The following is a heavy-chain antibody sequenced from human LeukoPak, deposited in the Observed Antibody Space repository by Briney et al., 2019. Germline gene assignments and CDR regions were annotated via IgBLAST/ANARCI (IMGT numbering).Heavy chain of an antibody. V-gene: IGHV4-59*08. CDR3: ARRGSYYDSVGYYYFDY. J-gene: IGHJ4*02. D-gene: IGHD3-22*01. CDR2: IYYSGST. CDR1: GGSISNYH. Sequence: SETLSLTCTVSGGSISNYHWSWIRQPPGKGLEWIGYIYYSGSTNYNPSLKSRVTISADTSKNQYSLRLSSVTAADTAVYYCARRGSYYDSVGYYYFDYWGQGTLVTVSS.